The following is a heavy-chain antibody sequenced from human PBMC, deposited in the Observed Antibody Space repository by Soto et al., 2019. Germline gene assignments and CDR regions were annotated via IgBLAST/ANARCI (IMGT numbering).Heavy chain of an antibody. CDR3: ARGVVPAASIEYYFDY. CDR1: GYTFTSYY. D-gene: IGHD2-2*01. Sequence: QVQLVQSGAEVKKPGASVKVSCKASGYTFTSYYMHWVRQAPGQGLEWMGIINPSGGSTSYAQKFQGRVTMTRDTSTSTVYMELSSLRSEDTAVYYCARGVVPAASIEYYFDYWGQGTLVSVSS. CDR2: INPSGGST. V-gene: IGHV1-46*03. J-gene: IGHJ4*02.